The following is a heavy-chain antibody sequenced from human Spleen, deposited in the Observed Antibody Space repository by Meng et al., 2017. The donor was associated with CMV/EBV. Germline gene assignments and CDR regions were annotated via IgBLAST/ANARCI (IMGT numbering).Heavy chain of an antibody. J-gene: IGHJ4*02. Sequence: GESLKISCAASGFTFSNYWMHWVRQAPGKGLVWVSRINSDENSIDYAGSVKGRFTISRDNAKNTLYLQMNSLRAEDTAVYYCGRETWGYGLAYWGQGALVTVSS. V-gene: IGHV3-74*01. CDR2: INSDENSI. D-gene: IGHD5-18*01. CDR3: GRETWGYGLAY. CDR1: GFTFSNYW.